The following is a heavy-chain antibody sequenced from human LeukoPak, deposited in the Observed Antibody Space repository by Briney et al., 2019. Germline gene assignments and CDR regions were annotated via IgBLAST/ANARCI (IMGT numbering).Heavy chain of an antibody. Sequence: GGSLRLSCAASGFTFSSYSMNWVRHAPGKGLEWVSSISSSSSYIYYADSVKGRFTISRDNAKNSLYPQMNSLRAEDTAVYYCAMVTGATSFDYWGQGTLVNVSS. J-gene: IGHJ4*02. CDR2: ISSSSSYI. D-gene: IGHD1-26*01. CDR1: GFTFSSYS. V-gene: IGHV3-21*01. CDR3: AMVTGATSFDY.